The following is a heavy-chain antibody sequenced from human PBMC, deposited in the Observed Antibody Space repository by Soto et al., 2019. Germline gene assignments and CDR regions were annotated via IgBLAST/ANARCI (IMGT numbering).Heavy chain of an antibody. V-gene: IGHV1-24*01. CDR2: FDPEDGET. Sequence: RVSVKVSCKISGYTLTELSMHWVRQAPGKGLEWMGGFDPEDGETIYAQKFQGGVTMTEDTSTDTAYMELSSLRSEDTAVYYCATPVSDFWSGYPRPYYYYGMDVWGQGTTVTVSS. J-gene: IGHJ6*02. CDR1: GYTLTELS. D-gene: IGHD3-3*01. CDR3: ATPVSDFWSGYPRPYYYYGMDV.